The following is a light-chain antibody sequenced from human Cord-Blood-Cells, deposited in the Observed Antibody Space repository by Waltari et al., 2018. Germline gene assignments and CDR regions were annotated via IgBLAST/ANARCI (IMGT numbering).Light chain of an antibody. Sequence: DIQMTQSPSSLSASVGDRVTITCQASQDISNYLNWYQQKPGKAPKLLNYDASNLETGVPSRFSASGSGTDFTFTISSLQPEDIATYYCQQYDNLPTLTFGGGTKVEIK. CDR3: QQYDNLPTLT. CDR2: DAS. CDR1: QDISNY. V-gene: IGKV1-33*01. J-gene: IGKJ4*01.